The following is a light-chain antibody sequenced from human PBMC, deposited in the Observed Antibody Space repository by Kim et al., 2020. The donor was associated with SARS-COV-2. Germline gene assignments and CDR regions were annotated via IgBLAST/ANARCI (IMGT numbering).Light chain of an antibody. CDR2: DVS. Sequence: GQSFTISCTGTSSDVVVYNFASWYQQHPGKAPKRLIYDVSKRPSGVLKRFSGSKSGNTASLTISGLQAEDEADYYCSSYTSSSTYVFGTGTKVTVL. J-gene: IGLJ1*01. CDR3: SSYTSSSTYV. CDR1: SSDVVVYNF. V-gene: IGLV2-14*04.